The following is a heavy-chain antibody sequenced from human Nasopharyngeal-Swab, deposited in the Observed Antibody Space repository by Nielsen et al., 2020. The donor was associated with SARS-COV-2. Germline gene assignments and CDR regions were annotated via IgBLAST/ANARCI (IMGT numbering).Heavy chain of an antibody. V-gene: IGHV1-3*01. Sequence: ASVKVSCKASGYTFTSFAMHWVRQAPGQRLEWTGWINGGNGNTKYSQKFQGRVTFTRDTSASTAYMELSSLRSEDTAVYYCASVDMGDYWGQGTLVTVSS. D-gene: IGHD5-12*01. CDR1: GYTFTSFA. CDR3: ASVDMGDY. CDR2: INGGNGNT. J-gene: IGHJ4*02.